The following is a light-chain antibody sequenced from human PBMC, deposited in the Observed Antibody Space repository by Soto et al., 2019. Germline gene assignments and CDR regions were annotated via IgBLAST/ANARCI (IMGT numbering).Light chain of an antibody. CDR3: KQYNNWPPWT. CDR1: QSVSNN. V-gene: IGKV3-15*01. J-gene: IGKJ1*01. Sequence: ILMTQSPATLSVSPGERATLSCRASQSVSNNLAWYQQKPGQAPRLLIYDASTRANGIPARFSGSGSGTEFTLTISGLQSEDFAVYYCKQYNNWPPWTFGQGTKVEIK. CDR2: DAS.